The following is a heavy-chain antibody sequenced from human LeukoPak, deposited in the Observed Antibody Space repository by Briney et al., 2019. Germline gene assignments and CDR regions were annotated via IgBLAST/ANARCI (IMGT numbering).Heavy chain of an antibody. D-gene: IGHD3-10*01. Sequence: GGSLRLSCAASGFTFSSYGMSWVRQAPGKGLEWVSAISGSGGSTYYADSVKGRFTISRDNSKNTLYLQMNSLRAEDTAVYYCAKDSSYGSGSYYNGGDYWGQGTLVTVSS. CDR2: ISGSGGST. J-gene: IGHJ4*02. CDR1: GFTFSSYG. CDR3: AKDSSYGSGSYYNGGDY. V-gene: IGHV3-23*01.